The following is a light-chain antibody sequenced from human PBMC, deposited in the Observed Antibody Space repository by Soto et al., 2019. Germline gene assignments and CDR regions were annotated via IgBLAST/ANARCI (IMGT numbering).Light chain of an antibody. CDR3: QQRGNWPP. Sequence: EIVLTQSPATLSLSPGDRATLSCRASQSISNYLAWYQHKPAQAPRLLIYDASTRATGIPAWFSGSGSGTDFTLTISGLEHEDFATYFCQQRGNWPPFGQGTRLEIK. CDR1: QSISNY. CDR2: DAS. J-gene: IGKJ5*01. V-gene: IGKV3-11*01.